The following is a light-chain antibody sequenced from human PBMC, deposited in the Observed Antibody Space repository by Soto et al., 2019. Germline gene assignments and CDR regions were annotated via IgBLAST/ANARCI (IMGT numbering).Light chain of an antibody. CDR2: AAS. CDR1: QSITNF. Sequence: DIQMTQSPSSLSASVGDGVTITCRASQSITNFLNWYQQKPGKAPQLLIYAASSLQSGVPARFSGGGSGTDFTLTISSLQPEDFATYYCQQSYSSPLTFGGGTKVEIK. J-gene: IGKJ4*01. V-gene: IGKV1-39*01. CDR3: QQSYSSPLT.